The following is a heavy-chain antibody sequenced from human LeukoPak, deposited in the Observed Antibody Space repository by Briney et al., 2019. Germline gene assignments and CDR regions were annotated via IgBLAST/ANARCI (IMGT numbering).Heavy chain of an antibody. CDR3: AKDSTYYYDSSGGRHFDY. D-gene: IGHD3-22*01. J-gene: IGHJ4*02. CDR2: ISGSGGST. CDR1: RFTFSSYD. V-gene: IGHV3-23*01. Sequence: GGSLRLSCAASRFTFSSYDMTWVRQAPGKGLEWVSAISGSGGSTYYADSVKGRFTISRDNSKNTLYLQMNSLRAEDTAVYYCAKDSTYYYDSSGGRHFDYWGQGTLVTVSS.